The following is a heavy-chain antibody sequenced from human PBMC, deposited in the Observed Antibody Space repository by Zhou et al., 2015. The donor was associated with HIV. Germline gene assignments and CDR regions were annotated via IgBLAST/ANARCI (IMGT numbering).Heavy chain of an antibody. CDR1: GYTFIDYY. Sequence: QVQMVQSGAEVKKPGASVKVSCKASGYTFIDYYIHWVRQAPGQGLEWMGRINPNSGGTNYAQTFQGRVTMTRDTSISTAYMEVSRLGSDDTAVYYCARDSELVVFTSHWYFDLWGRGTLVTVSS. D-gene: IGHD2-8*02. V-gene: IGHV1-2*06. CDR2: INPNSGGT. CDR3: ARDSELVVFTSHWYFDL. J-gene: IGHJ2*01.